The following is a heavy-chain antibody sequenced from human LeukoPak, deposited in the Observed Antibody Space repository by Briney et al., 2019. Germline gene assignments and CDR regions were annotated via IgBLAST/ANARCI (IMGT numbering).Heavy chain of an antibody. J-gene: IGHJ6*02. CDR3: ASGRAYDFWSGYYPTTNYYYGMDV. V-gene: IGHV4-59*01. CDR1: GGSISSYY. Sequence: SETLSLTCTVSGGSISSYYWSWIRQPPGKGLEWIGYIYYSGSTNYNPSLKSRVTISVDTSKNQLSLKLSSVTAADTAVYYCASGRAYDFWSGYYPTTNYYYGMDVWGQGTTVTVSS. CDR2: IYYSGST. D-gene: IGHD3-3*01.